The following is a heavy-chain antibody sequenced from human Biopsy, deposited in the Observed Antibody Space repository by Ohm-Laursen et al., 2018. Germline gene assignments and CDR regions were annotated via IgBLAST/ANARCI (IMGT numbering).Heavy chain of an antibody. D-gene: IGHD5/OR15-5a*01. CDR1: GFKFSKYG. J-gene: IGHJ6*02. Sequence: SLRLSCAASGFKFSKYGMSWVRQAPGKGLEWISYISRSSSTIYYADSVKGRFTISRDNGKNSMFLQMSSLTAEDTAVYFCARGVYDTTEFFFGLDVWGQGTTVTVSS. CDR2: ISRSSSTI. CDR3: ARGVYDTTEFFFGLDV. V-gene: IGHV3-48*01.